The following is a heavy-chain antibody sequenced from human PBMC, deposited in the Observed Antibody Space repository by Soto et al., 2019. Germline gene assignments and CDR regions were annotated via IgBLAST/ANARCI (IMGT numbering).Heavy chain of an antibody. CDR3: ARGCQSPRCPTLIH. J-gene: IGHJ4*02. V-gene: IGHV3-7*01. Sequence: PGGSLRLSCAASGFTLSSHWMNWVRQAPGKGLEWVANIKQDGSEKYYVDSVKGRFTISRDNAKNSLYLQMNSLRGEDTAVYYCARGCQSPRCPTLIHWRQRTLVTVSS. CDR2: IKQDGSEK. CDR1: GFTLSSHW. D-gene: IGHD2-15*01.